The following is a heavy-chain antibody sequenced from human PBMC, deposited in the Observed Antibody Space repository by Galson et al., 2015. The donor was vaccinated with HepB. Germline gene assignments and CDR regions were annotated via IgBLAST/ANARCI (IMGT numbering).Heavy chain of an antibody. Sequence: QSGAEVKKPGESLRISCKVSGYSFTTYWITWVRQMPGKGLEWMGTIDPSDSYTKHSPSFQGHVTISADKSVSTAYLQWSSLKASDTAIYYCARTLWEGYGRSGGCYPDYWGQGTLVTVSS. D-gene: IGHD2-15*01. CDR1: GYSFTTYW. J-gene: IGHJ4*02. CDR3: ARTLWEGYGRSGGCYPDY. V-gene: IGHV5-10-1*01. CDR2: IDPSDSYT.